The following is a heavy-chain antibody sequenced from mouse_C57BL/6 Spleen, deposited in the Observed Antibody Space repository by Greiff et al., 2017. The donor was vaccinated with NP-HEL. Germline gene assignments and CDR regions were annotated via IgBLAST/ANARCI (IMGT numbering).Heavy chain of an antibody. CDR1: GYTFTSYW. CDR3: ARDDGYYGDYAMDY. Sequence: VQLQQPGAELVRPGSSVKLSCKASGYTFTSYWMDWVKQRPGQGLEWIGNIYPSDSETHYNQKFKDKATLTVDKSSSTAYMQLSSLTSEDSAVYYCARDDGYYGDYAMDYWGQGTSVTVSS. D-gene: IGHD2-3*01. J-gene: IGHJ4*01. V-gene: IGHV1-61*01. CDR2: IYPSDSET.